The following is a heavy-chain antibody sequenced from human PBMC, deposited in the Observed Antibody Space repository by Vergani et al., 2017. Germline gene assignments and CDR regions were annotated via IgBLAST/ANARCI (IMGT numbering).Heavy chain of an antibody. V-gene: IGHV3-49*03. CDR2: IRSKAYGGTT. CDR3: TREIKRGYSYGYPQPGY. Sequence: EVQLVESGGGLVQPGRSLRLSCTASGFTFGDYAMSWFRQAPGKGLEWVGFIRSKAYGGTTEYAASVKGRFTIARADSKSIAYLQMNSLKTEDTAVYYCTREIKRGYSYGYPQPGYGGQGTLVTVSS. CDR1: GFTFGDYA. J-gene: IGHJ4*02. D-gene: IGHD5-18*01.